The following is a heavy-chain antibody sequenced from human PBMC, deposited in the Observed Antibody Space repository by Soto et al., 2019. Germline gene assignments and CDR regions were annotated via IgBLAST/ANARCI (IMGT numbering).Heavy chain of an antibody. CDR1: GGSISSSSYY. J-gene: IGHJ4*02. V-gene: IGHV4-39*01. CDR2: IYYSGST. Sequence: SETLSLTCSVSGGSISSSSYYWGWIRQPPXKGLEWIGSIYYSGSTYYNPSLKSRVTISVDTSKNQFFLKLSSVTAADTAVYYCARIIMVRGVSKDYYFDFWGQGTLVTVSS. D-gene: IGHD3-10*01. CDR3: ARIIMVRGVSKDYYFDF.